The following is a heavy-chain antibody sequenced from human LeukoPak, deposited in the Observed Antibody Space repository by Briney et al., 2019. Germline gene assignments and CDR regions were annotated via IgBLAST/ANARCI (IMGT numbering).Heavy chain of an antibody. CDR2: INPNSGGT. D-gene: IGHD4-11*01. V-gene: IGHV1-2*02. CDR1: GYTFTGYY. CDR3: ARASPSRKATVTSLGY. Sequence: GASVKVSCKASGYTFTGYYMHWVRQAPGQGLEWMGWINPNSGGTNYAQKFQGRVTMTRDTSISTAYMELSRLRSDDTAVYYCARASPSRKATVTSLGYWGQGTLVTVSS. J-gene: IGHJ4*02.